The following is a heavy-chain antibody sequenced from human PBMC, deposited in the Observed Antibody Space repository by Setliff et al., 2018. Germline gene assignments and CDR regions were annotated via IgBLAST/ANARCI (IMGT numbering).Heavy chain of an antibody. D-gene: IGHD3-22*01. Sequence: SVKVSCKASGGSISSYAISWVRQAPGQGLEWMGGIIPIFGTANYAQKFQDRVTITTDESTSTAYMELSSLRSEDTAVYYCARLYDSSGYYGGYFDYWGQGTLVTVSS. J-gene: IGHJ4*02. V-gene: IGHV1-69*05. CDR2: IIPIFGTA. CDR1: GGSISSYA. CDR3: ARLYDSSGYYGGYFDY.